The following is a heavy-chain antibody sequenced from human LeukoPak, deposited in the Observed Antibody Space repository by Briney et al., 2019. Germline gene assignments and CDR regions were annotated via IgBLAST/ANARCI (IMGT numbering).Heavy chain of an antibody. V-gene: IGHV4-4*02. CDR3: ARVCVVGASGAFDI. J-gene: IGHJ3*02. Sequence: SETLSLTCAVSGGAISSSNWRSWVRQPPGKGLGWIGETYNSGSANYTPSLKCRVTISVDKSKNRFSLKMSSVTAADTAVYYCARVCVVGASGAFDIWGQGRMVTVS. CDR1: GGAISSSNW. CDR2: TYNSGSA. D-gene: IGHD1-26*01.